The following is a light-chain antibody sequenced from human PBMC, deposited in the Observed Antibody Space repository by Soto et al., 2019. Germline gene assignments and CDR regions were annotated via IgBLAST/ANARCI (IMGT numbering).Light chain of an antibody. CDR2: SDN. V-gene: IGLV1-40*01. CDR3: QSFDSSLSGWV. Sequence: QSVLTQPPSVSGAPGQRVTISCTGSSSNIGAGYDVHWYQQLPGTAPKLLIYSDNSRPSGVPDRFSGSKSGTSASLAITGLQAQDEAYYYCQSFDSSLSGWVFGGGTNLTVL. CDR1: SSNIGAGYD. J-gene: IGLJ3*02.